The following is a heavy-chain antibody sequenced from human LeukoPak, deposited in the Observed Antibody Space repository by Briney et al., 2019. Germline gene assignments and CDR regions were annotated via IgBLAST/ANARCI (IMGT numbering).Heavy chain of an antibody. D-gene: IGHD1-26*01. CDR3: ARGREMSYSLEGAFDI. Sequence: SVKVSCKASGGTFSGYAISWVRQAPGQGLEWMGGIIPIFGTANYAQKFQGRVTITADESTSTAYMELSSLRSEDTAVYYCARGREMSYSLEGAFDIWGQGTMVTVSS. J-gene: IGHJ3*02. V-gene: IGHV1-69*13. CDR1: GGTFSGYA. CDR2: IIPIFGTA.